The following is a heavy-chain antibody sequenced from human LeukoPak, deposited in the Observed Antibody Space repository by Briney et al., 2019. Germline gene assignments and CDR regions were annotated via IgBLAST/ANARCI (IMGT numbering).Heavy chain of an antibody. CDR1: GFTFGDCA. V-gene: IGHV3-49*03. CDR2: IRSKAYGGTT. CDR3: TRERMFRDYFDY. Sequence: GGSLRLSCTASGFTFGDCAMSWFRQAPGKGLEWVGFIRSKAYGGTTEYAASVKGRFTISRDDSKSIAYLQMNSLKTEDTAVYYCTRERMFRDYFDYWGQGTLVTVSS. J-gene: IGHJ4*02. D-gene: IGHD3-10*02.